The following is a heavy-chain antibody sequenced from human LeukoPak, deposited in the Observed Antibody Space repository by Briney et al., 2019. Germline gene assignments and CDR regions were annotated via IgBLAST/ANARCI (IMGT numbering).Heavy chain of an antibody. CDR3: AKSFSYDSSGYLGS. J-gene: IGHJ5*02. D-gene: IGHD3-22*01. V-gene: IGHV3-30*18. Sequence: PGGSLRLSCAASGFTFSRYGMHWVRQAPGKGLEWVAVISYDGSNQYYADSVKGRFTISRDTSKNTLLLQMNSLRAEDTAVYYCAKSFSYDSSGYLGSWGQGTLVTVSS. CDR1: GFTFSRYG. CDR2: ISYDGSNQ.